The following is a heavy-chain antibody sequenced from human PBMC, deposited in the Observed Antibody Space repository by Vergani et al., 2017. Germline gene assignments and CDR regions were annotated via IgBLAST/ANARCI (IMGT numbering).Heavy chain of an antibody. CDR1: GFTFTSSA. V-gene: IGHV1-58*02. CDR2: IVVGSGNT. D-gene: IGHD3-22*01. CDR3: AADPDYYDSSVPESWFDP. J-gene: IGHJ5*02. Sequence: QLVQSGAEVKKPGSSVKVSCKASGFTFTSSAMQWVRQARGQRLEWIGWIVVGSGNTNYAQKFQERVTITRDMSTSTAYMELSSLRSEDTAVYYCAADPDYYDSSVPESWFDPWGQGTLVTVSS.